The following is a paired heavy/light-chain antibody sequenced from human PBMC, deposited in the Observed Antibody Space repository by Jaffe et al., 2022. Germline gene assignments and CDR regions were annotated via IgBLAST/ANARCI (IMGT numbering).Light chain of an antibody. CDR1: QSVNSN. Sequence: EIVMTQSPATLSVSPGESATLSCRASQSVNSNLAWYHQRPGQAPRLLIYGASTRATGIPARFSGSGSGTEFTLTISSLQSEDFAVYYCQQYNNWPLTFGGGTKVEIK. V-gene: IGKV3-15*01. CDR2: GAS. J-gene: IGKJ4*01. CDR3: QQYNNWPLT.
Heavy chain of an antibody. CDR2: IRYDGSDK. J-gene: IGHJ4*02. CDR1: GFTFSSYG. Sequence: QVQLVESGGGVVQPGGSLRLSCAASGFTFSSYGMHWVRQAPGRGLEWVAFIRYDGSDKYYADSVTGRFTISRDNSKNTLYLQMNSLRAEDTAVYYCAKDAAATRSFDYWGQGTLVTVSS. V-gene: IGHV3-30*02. D-gene: IGHD2-2*01. CDR3: AKDAAATRSFDY.